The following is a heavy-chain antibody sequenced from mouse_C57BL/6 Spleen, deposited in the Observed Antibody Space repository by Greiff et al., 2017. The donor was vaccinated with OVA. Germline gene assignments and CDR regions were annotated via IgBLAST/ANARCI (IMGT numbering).Heavy chain of an antibody. J-gene: IGHJ4*01. D-gene: IGHD2-3*01. CDR2: INPGSGGT. CDR1: GYAFTNYL. V-gene: IGHV1-54*01. CDR3: ARWRLLQMDAMDY. Sequence: QVQLQQSGAELVRPGTSVKVSCKASGYAFTNYLIEWVKQRPGQGLEWIGVINPGSGGTNYNEKFKGKATLTADKSSSTAYMQLSSLTSEDSAVYFCARWRLLQMDAMDYWGQGTSVTVSS.